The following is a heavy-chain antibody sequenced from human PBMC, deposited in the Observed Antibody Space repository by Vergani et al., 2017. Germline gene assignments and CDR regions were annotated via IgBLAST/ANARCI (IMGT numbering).Heavy chain of an antibody. V-gene: IGHV4-39*01. D-gene: IGHD6-19*01. CDR2: IYYSGST. CDR1: GASIRSSNYY. CDR3: ARHSTVEWLVKLGWIDP. J-gene: IGHJ5*02. Sequence: QLQLQESGPGLVKPSATLSLTCSVSGASIRSSNYYWGWIRQPPGKGLEWIASIYYSGSTYYNPSLKSLVIISVDTSKNQFSLKLSSVTAADTAVDFCARHSTVEWLVKLGWIDPWGQGILVTVSS.